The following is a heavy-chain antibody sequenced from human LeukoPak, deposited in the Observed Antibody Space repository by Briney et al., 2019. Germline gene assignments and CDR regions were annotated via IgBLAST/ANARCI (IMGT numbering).Heavy chain of an antibody. J-gene: IGHJ1*01. V-gene: IGHV4-34*01. D-gene: IGHD6-13*01. CDR1: GGSFSGYY. Sequence: PSETLSLTCAVYGGSFSGYYWSWIRQPPGKGLEWIGEINHSGSTNYNPSLKSRVTISVDTSKNQFSLQLSSVTAADTAVYYCARAVAAAGKYFQHWGQGTLVTVSS. CDR3: ARAVAAAGKYFQH. CDR2: INHSGST.